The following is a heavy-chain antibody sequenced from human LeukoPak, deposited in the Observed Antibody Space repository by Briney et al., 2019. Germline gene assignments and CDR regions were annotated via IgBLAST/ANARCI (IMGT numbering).Heavy chain of an antibody. CDR3: AREASYDFWSGYLPFDP. V-gene: IGHV4-59*01. D-gene: IGHD3-3*01. J-gene: IGHJ5*02. Sequence: SETLSLTCTVSGGSISSYYWSWIRQPPGKGLEWIGYIYYSGSTNYNPSLKSRVTISVDTSKNQFSLKLSSVTAADTAVYYCAREASYDFWSGYLPFDPWGQGTLVTVSS. CDR1: GGSISSYY. CDR2: IYYSGST.